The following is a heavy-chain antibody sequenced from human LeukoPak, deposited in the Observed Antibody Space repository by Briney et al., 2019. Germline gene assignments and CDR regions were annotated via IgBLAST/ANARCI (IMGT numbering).Heavy chain of an antibody. CDR3: ARAEFIAVAGHGWFDP. CDR2: IIPIFGTA. CDR1: GGTFSSYA. J-gene: IGHJ5*02. V-gene: IGHV1-69*05. Sequence: SVKISCKASGGTFSSYAISWVRQAPGQGLEWMGGIIPIFGTANYAQKFQGRVTITTDESTSTAYMELSSLRSEDTAVYYCARAEFIAVAGHGWFDPWGQGTLVTVSS. D-gene: IGHD6-19*01.